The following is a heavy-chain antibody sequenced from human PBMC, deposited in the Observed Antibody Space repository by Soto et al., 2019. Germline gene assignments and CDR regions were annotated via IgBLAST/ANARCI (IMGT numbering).Heavy chain of an antibody. V-gene: IGHV4-31*03. D-gene: IGHD3-22*01. Sequence: SETLSLTCTVSGGSISSGGYYWSWIRQHPGKGLEWIGYIYYSGSTYYNPSLKSRVTISVDTSKNQFSLKLSSVTAADTAVYYCARYYYDSEFDYWGQEPWSPSPQ. J-gene: IGHJ4*01. CDR1: GGSISSGGYY. CDR3: ARYYYDSEFDY. CDR2: IYYSGST.